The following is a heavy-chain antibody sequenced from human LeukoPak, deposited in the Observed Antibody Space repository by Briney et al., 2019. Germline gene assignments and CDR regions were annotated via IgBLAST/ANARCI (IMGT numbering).Heavy chain of an antibody. Sequence: KPSETLSLTCAVSGVSISSGGYSWGWIRQPPGKGLEWIGYIYHSGSTYYNPSLKSRVTISVDRSKNQFSLKLSSVTAADTAVYYCASGGYSYGLDAFDIWGQGTMVTVSS. D-gene: IGHD5-18*01. J-gene: IGHJ3*02. CDR1: GVSISSGGYS. V-gene: IGHV4-30-2*01. CDR3: ASGGYSYGLDAFDI. CDR2: IYHSGST.